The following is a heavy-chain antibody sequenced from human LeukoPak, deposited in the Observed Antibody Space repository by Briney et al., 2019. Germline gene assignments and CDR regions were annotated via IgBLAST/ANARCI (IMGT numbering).Heavy chain of an antibody. Sequence: KPSETLSLTCAVYGGSFRGYYRSWIRQPPGKGLEWIGEINHSGSTNYNPSLKSRVTISVDTSKNQFSLKLSSVTAADTAVYYCARGTRYSYGLRGFDPWGQGTLVTVSS. D-gene: IGHD5-18*01. V-gene: IGHV4-34*01. CDR1: GGSFRGYY. CDR2: INHSGST. CDR3: ARGTRYSYGLRGFDP. J-gene: IGHJ5*02.